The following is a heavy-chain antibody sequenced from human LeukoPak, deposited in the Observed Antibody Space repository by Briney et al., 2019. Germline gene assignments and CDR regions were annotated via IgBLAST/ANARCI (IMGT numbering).Heavy chain of an antibody. CDR3: ARGYYGDYGDAFDI. CDR1: GGSISSYY. CDR2: IYYSGST. Sequence: PSETLSLTCTVSGGSISSYYWSWIRQPPGKGLEWIGYIYYSGSTNYNPSLKSRVTISVDTSKNQFSLKLSSVTAADTAVYYCARGYYGDYGDAFDIWGQGTMVTVSS. D-gene: IGHD4-17*01. V-gene: IGHV4-59*08. J-gene: IGHJ3*02.